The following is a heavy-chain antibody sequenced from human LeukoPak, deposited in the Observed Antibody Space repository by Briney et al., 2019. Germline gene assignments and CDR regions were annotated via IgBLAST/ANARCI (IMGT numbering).Heavy chain of an antibody. V-gene: IGHV3-21*06. CDR2: ISESSSYI. J-gene: IGHJ6*02. D-gene: IGHD2-2*03. CDR1: GFTFRSFS. CDR3: AREHNGYYGLDV. Sequence: TAGGSLRLSCAASGFTFRSFSMHWVRQVPGKGLEWVSSISESSSYIYYAGSVKGRFTISRENAKNSLFLQMNSLRVEDTAVYHCAREHNGYYGLDVWGQGTTVTVSS.